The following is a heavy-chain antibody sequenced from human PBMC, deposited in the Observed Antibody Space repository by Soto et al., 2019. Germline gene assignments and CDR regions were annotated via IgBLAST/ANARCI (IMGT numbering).Heavy chain of an antibody. D-gene: IGHD1-7*01. CDR2: VFHSGST. Sequence: SETLSLTCSVSGGSVSSNSHYWGWIRQAPGKGPEWIGSVFHSGSTKYSASLKSRVTISVDTSKDQFSLRLDSVTVADTAVYYCARLFTGNYLIDSWGHGTLVTVSS. V-gene: IGHV4-39*01. CDR1: GGSVSSNSHY. CDR3: ARLFTGNYLIDS. J-gene: IGHJ5*01.